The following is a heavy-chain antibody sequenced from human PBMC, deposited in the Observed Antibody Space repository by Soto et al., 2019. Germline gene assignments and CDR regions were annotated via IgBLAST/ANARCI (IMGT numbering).Heavy chain of an antibody. CDR3: ARVSSGWLFDY. D-gene: IGHD6-19*01. CDR2: IYYSGST. V-gene: IGHV4-39*01. J-gene: IGHJ4*02. Sequence: QLQLQESGPGLVKPSETLSLTCTVSGGSISSSSYYWGWIRQPPGKGLEWIGSIYYSGSTYYNPSLKSRVTLSVDPSKNQYSLTLSSVTGADMAVYYCARVSSGWLFDYWGQGTLVTVSS. CDR1: GGSISSSSYY.